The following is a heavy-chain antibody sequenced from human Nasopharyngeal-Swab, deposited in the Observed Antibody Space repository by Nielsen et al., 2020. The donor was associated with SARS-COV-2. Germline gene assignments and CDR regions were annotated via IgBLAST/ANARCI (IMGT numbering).Heavy chain of an antibody. J-gene: IGHJ4*02. Sequence: VRQAPGKGLEWIGEINHSGSTYYNPSLKSRVTISVDTSKNQFSLKLSSVTAADTAVYYCARVKITIFGVAYFDYWGQGTLVTVSS. D-gene: IGHD3-3*01. CDR2: INHSGST. CDR3: ARVKITIFGVAYFDY. V-gene: IGHV4-4*02.